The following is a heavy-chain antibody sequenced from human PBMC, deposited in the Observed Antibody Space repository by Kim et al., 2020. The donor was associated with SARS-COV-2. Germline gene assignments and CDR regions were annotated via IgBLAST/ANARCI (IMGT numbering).Heavy chain of an antibody. CDR3: ARGYGIGYCSSTSCPNFDY. CDR2: ISAYNGNT. V-gene: IGHV1-18*01. Sequence: ASVKVSCKASGYTFTSYGISWVRQAPGQGLEWMGWISAYNGNTNYAQKLQGRVTMTTDTSTSTAYMELRSLRSDDTAVYYCARGYGIGYCSSTSCPNFDYWGQGTLVTVSS. CDR1: GYTFTSYG. D-gene: IGHD2-2*01. J-gene: IGHJ4*02.